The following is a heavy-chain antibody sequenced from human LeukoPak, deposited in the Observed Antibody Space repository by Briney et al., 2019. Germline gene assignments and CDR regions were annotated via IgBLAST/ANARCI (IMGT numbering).Heavy chain of an antibody. V-gene: IGHV1-2*02. Sequence: ASVKVSCKASGYTFTGYYMHWVRQAPGQGLEWMGWINPNSGGTNYAQKFQGRVTMTRDTSISTAYMELSRLRSDDTAVYYCAGDCFLRTNGVCYRYWGQGTLVTVSS. CDR3: AGDCFLRTNGVCYRY. D-gene: IGHD2-8*01. CDR1: GYTFTGYY. CDR2: INPNSGGT. J-gene: IGHJ4*02.